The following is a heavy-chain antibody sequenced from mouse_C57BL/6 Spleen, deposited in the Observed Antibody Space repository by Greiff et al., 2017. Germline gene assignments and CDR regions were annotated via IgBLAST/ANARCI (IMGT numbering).Heavy chain of an antibody. CDR2: ISNGGGST. D-gene: IGHD2-4*01. CDR3: ARGGSTMITSAYFDV. Sequence: EVKLEESGGGLVQPGGSLKLSCAASGFTFSDYYMYWVRQTPEKRLEWVAYISNGGGSTYYPDTVKGRFTISRDNAKNTLYLQMSRLKSEDTAMYDCARGGSTMITSAYFDVWGTGTTVTVSS. J-gene: IGHJ1*03. CDR1: GFTFSDYY. V-gene: IGHV5-12*01.